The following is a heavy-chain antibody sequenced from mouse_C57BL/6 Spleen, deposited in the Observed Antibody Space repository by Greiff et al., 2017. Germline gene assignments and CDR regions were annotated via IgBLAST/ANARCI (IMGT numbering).Heavy chain of an antibody. CDR1: GFTFCDYG. V-gene: IGHV5-17*01. J-gene: IGHJ4*01. CDR3: ARQGIAMDY. CDR2: ISSGSSTI. Sequence: EVNLVESGGGLVKPGGSLKLSCAASGFTFCDYGMHWVRQAPEKGLEWVAYISSGSSTIYYADTVKGRFTISRDNAKNTLFLQMTSLRSEDTAMYYCARQGIAMDYWGQGTSVTVSS.